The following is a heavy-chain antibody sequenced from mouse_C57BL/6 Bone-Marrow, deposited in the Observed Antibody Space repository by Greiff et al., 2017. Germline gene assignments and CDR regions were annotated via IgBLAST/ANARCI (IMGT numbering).Heavy chain of an antibody. J-gene: IGHJ2*01. Sequence: VQLQQSGAELARPGASVKMSCKASGYTFTSYTMHWVKQRPGQGLEWIGCINPSSGYTKYNQKFKDKATLTADKSSSTAYMQLSSLTSEDSAVYYCAKRDYGSRYYFDYWGQGTTLTVSS. CDR2: INPSSGYT. CDR1: GYTFTSYT. V-gene: IGHV1-4*01. CDR3: AKRDYGSRYYFDY. D-gene: IGHD1-1*01.